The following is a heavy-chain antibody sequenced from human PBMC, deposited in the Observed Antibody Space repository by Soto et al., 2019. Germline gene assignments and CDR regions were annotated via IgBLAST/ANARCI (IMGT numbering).Heavy chain of an antibody. V-gene: IGHV3-48*02. Sequence: GGSLRLSCAASGFTFSSYNMDWVRQAPGKGLEWVSYIRGSGSVIYYADSVKGRFTISRDNAKNSLYLQMNSLTDEDTAVYYCVRDRAQFYYGMDVWGQGTTVTVSS. CDR2: IRGSGSVI. CDR3: VRDRAQFYYGMDV. J-gene: IGHJ6*02. CDR1: GFTFSSYN. D-gene: IGHD6-19*01.